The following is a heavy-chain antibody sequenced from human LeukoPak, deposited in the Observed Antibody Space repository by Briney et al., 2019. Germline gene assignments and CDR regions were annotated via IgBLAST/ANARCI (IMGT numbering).Heavy chain of an antibody. D-gene: IGHD1-26*01. Sequence: ASVKVSCKASGGTFNSYAISWVRQAPGQGLEWMGGIIPMSDTANYPQKFRGRLTITADIPTSTVYMELSSLRSEDTAVYYCAREDDTGRYMGDDAFDIWGQGAMVTVSS. CDR2: IIPMSDTA. V-gene: IGHV1-69*06. J-gene: IGHJ3*02. CDR1: GGTFNSYA. CDR3: AREDDTGRYMGDDAFDI.